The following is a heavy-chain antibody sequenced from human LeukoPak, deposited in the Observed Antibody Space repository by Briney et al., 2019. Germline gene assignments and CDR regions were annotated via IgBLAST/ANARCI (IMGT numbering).Heavy chain of an antibody. CDR3: AKDRGGVDY. CDR1: GFTFDDYS. J-gene: IGHJ4*02. Sequence: GGSLRLSCAASGFTFDDYSMHWVRQGPGKGLEWVSVISWDGGSTSYADSVKGRFTISRDNSKNSLYLQMNCLRSEDSALYYCAKDRGGVDYWGQGTLVTVSS. V-gene: IGHV3-43*01. D-gene: IGHD3-16*01. CDR2: ISWDGGST.